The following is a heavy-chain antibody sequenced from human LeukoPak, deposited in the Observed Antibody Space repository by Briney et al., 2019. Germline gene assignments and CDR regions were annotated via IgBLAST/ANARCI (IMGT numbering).Heavy chain of an antibody. CDR1: GFTFDDYS. CDR2: ISWNSGSI. J-gene: IGHJ4*02. D-gene: IGHD1-26*01. V-gene: IGHV3-9*01. Sequence: PGGSLRLSCAASGFTFDDYSMHWVRQAPGKGLEWVSGISWNSGSIGYADSVKGRFTISRDNAKNSLYLQMNSLRAEDTALYYCARVASGSYYSRFDYWGQGTLVSVSS. CDR3: ARVASGSYYSRFDY.